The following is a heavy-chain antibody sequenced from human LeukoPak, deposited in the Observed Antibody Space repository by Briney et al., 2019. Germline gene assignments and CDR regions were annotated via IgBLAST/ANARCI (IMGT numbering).Heavy chain of an antibody. J-gene: IGHJ5*02. V-gene: IGHV4-34*01. CDR2: INHSGST. CDR3: ARKTAGTEGWFDP. CDR1: GGSFSGYY. D-gene: IGHD6-13*01. Sequence: PSETLSLTCAVYGGSFSGYYWSWIRQPPGKGLEWIGEINHSGSTNYNPSLKSRVTISVDTSKNQVSLKLRSVTAADTAVYYCARKTAGTEGWFDPWGQGILVTVSS.